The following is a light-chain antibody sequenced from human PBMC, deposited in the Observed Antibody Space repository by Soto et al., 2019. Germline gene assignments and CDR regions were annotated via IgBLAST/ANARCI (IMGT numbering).Light chain of an antibody. CDR1: SSDVGGYNY. Sequence: QSVLTQPASVSGSPGQSITISCTGTSSDVGGYNYVSWYQQHPGKAPKLMIYDVSNRPSGVSNRFSGSKSGNTAYLTISGLQAEDEADYYCSSYTSSSTVFGGGTKLTVL. V-gene: IGLV2-14*01. J-gene: IGLJ2*01. CDR3: SSYTSSSTV. CDR2: DVS.